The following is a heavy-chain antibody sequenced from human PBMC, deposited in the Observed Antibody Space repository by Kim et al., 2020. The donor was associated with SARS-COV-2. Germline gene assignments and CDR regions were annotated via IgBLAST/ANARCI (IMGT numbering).Heavy chain of an antibody. Sequence: GESLKISCKGSGYSFTSYWIGWVRQMPGKGLEWMGIIYPGDSDTRYSPSFQGQVTISADKSISTAYLQWSSLKASDTAMYYCARMALDSSGYYSYYFDYWGQGTLVTVSS. CDR3: ARMALDSSGYYSYYFDY. D-gene: IGHD3-22*01. CDR1: GYSFTSYW. V-gene: IGHV5-51*01. J-gene: IGHJ4*02. CDR2: IYPGDSDT.